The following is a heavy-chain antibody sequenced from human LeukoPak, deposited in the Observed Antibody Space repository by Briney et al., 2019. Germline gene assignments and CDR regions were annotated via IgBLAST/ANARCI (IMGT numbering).Heavy chain of an antibody. CDR2: INPSGGST. CDR1: GYTFTSYY. J-gene: IGHJ4*02. Sequence: EASVKVSCKASGYTFTSYYMHWVRQAPGQGLEWMGIINPSGGSTSYAQKFQGRVTMTRDTSTSTVYMELSSLRSEDTAVYYCATSPSSGWYPDYWGQGTLVIVSS. V-gene: IGHV1-46*01. CDR3: ATSPSSGWYPDY. D-gene: IGHD6-19*01.